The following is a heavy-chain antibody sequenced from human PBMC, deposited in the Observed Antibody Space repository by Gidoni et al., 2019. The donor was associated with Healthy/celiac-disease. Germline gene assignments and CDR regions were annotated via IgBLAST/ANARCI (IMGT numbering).Heavy chain of an antibody. CDR3: ARRGISGGNSPNDY. CDR2: IYYSGST. CDR1: GGSISSGGYY. D-gene: IGHD2-21*02. V-gene: IGHV4-31*03. J-gene: IGHJ4*02. Sequence: QVQLQESGPGLVKPSQTLSLTCTVSGGSISSGGYYCSWIRQHPGKGLEWIGYIYYSGSTYYNPSLKSRVTISVDTSKNQFSLKLSSVTAADTAVYYCARRGISGGNSPNDYWGQGTLVTVSS.